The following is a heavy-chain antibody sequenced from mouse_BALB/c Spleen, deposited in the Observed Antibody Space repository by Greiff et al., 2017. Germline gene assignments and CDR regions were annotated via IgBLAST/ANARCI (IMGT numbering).Heavy chain of an antibody. Sequence: EVQRVESGGGLVKPGGSLKLSCAASGFTFSSYAMSWVRQTPEKRLEWVASISSGGSTYYPDSVKGRFTISRDNARNILYMKMSSLRSEDTAMYYCAKGPGSGPWAMDYWGQGTSVTVSS. CDR2: ISSGGST. J-gene: IGHJ4*01. D-gene: IGHD1-1*01. V-gene: IGHV5-6-5*01. CDR1: GFTFSSYA. CDR3: AKGPGSGPWAMDY.